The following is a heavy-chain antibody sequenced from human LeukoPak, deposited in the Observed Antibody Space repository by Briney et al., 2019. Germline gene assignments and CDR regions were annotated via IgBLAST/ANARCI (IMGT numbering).Heavy chain of an antibody. D-gene: IGHD6-19*01. Sequence: PSETLSLTCTVSGGSIRSSSYYWGWIRQPPGKGLEWIGSIYYSGSTYYNPSLKSRVTISVDTSKSQFSLKLSSVTAADTAVYYCARLAALIAVAAPGDYWGQGTLVTVSS. CDR2: IYYSGST. CDR1: GGSIRSSSYY. J-gene: IGHJ4*02. CDR3: ARLAALIAVAAPGDY. V-gene: IGHV4-39*01.